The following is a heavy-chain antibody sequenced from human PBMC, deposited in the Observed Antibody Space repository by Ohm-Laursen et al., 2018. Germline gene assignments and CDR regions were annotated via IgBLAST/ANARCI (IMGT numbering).Heavy chain of an antibody. Sequence: SHTLSLTCAVYGGSFSGYYWNWIRQPPGKGLEWIGEINHSRSTKYNSSFRSRVTISVDTSKNQFSQKLSSVTAADTALYYCARGLWWFDPWGQGTLVTVSS. CDR3: ARGLWWFDP. V-gene: IGHV4-34*01. CDR1: GGSFSGYY. CDR2: INHSRST. J-gene: IGHJ5*02.